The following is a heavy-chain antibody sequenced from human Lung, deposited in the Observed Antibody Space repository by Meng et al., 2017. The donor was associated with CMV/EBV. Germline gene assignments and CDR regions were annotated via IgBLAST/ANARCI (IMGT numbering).Heavy chain of an antibody. Sequence: SGFSLNTPNVGVGWIRQPPRNALEWLALIYWDDDKRYNSSLKSRLTITKDTSKNQVVLTLANLDPLDTATYYCARRPTVAEGVYHFDYWGQGTLVTVSS. V-gene: IGHV2-5*02. CDR3: ARRPTVAEGVYHFDY. CDR2: IYWDDDK. J-gene: IGHJ4*02. CDR1: GFSLNTPNVG. D-gene: IGHD4-11*01.